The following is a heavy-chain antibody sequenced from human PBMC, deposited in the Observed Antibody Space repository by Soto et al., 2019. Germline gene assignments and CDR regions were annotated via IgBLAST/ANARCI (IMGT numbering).Heavy chain of an antibody. J-gene: IGHJ4*02. V-gene: IGHV3-74*01. Sequence: GGSLRLSCAVSGFTFSTYCMHWVRQAPETGLVWVSRICRDGSGTDYADSVKGRFTISRDDAKNSLYLQMNSLRVEDTAIYYCVRGTSAWRGMDYWGQGTLVTVFS. CDR1: GFTFSTYC. CDR2: ICRDGSGT. D-gene: IGHD6-19*01. CDR3: VRGTSAWRGMDY.